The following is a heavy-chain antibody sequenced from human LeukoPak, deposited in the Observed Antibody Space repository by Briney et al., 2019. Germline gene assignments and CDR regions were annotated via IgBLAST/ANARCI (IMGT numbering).Heavy chain of an antibody. J-gene: IGHJ3*02. D-gene: IGHD5-24*01. CDR1: GFAFSSYG. Sequence: PGGSLRLSCVASGFAFSSYGMHWVRQAPGKGLEWVAVILNDGSSKYYADSVKGRFTISRDNSKNTLYLQMNSLRAEDTAVYYCARAGTWLQLEYAFDIWGQGTMVTVSS. V-gene: IGHV3-30*03. CDR2: ILNDGSSK. CDR3: ARAGTWLQLEYAFDI.